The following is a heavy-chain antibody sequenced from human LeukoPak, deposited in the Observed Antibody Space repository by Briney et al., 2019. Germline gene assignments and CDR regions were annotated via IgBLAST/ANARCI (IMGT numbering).Heavy chain of an antibody. Sequence: SETLSLTCTVSGYSISGGYYWGWIRQPPGKGLEWSGSFFHSGNTYYNPSLKSRVTISVDTSKNQFSLKLSSVTAADTAVYYCAREREGPYGYLDYWGQGTLVTVSS. V-gene: IGHV4-38-2*02. CDR1: GYSISGGYY. J-gene: IGHJ4*02. D-gene: IGHD4-17*01. CDR2: FFHSGNT. CDR3: AREREGPYGYLDY.